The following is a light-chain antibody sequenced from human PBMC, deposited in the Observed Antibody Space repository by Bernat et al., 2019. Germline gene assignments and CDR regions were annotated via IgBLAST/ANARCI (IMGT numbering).Light chain of an antibody. CDR3: PVSDNSPPAYT. CDR2: GTS. V-gene: IGKV3-20*01. Sequence: IVLTQSPGTLSLSPGETATLSCRASQSVSSSYLAWYQHKPGQAPRLLMYGTSSRATGIPDRFSGSVSGTDFTLTISRLEPDDFAVYYCPVSDNSPPAYTFGQGTTLEIQ. J-gene: IGKJ2*01. CDR1: QSVSSSY.